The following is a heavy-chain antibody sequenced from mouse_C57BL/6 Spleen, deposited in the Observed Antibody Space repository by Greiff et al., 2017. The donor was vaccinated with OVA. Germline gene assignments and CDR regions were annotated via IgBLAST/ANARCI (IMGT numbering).Heavy chain of an antibody. V-gene: IGHV1-81*01. J-gene: IGHJ3*01. CDR1: GYTFTSYG. Sequence: VQLQQSGAELARPGASVKLSCKASGYTFTSYGISWVKQRTGQGLEWIGQIYPGSGNTYYNEKFKGKATLTADKSSSTAYMELRSLTSEDSAVYFCARYDGYYVGFAYWGQGTLVTVSA. CDR2: IYPGSGNT. D-gene: IGHD2-3*01. CDR3: ARYDGYYVGFAY.